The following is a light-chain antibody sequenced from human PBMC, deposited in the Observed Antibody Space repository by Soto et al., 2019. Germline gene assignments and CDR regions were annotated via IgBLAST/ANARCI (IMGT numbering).Light chain of an antibody. CDR1: SSDVGGYDY. V-gene: IGLV2-14*01. J-gene: IGLJ1*01. CDR3: SAYTTYNTLI. CDR2: EVN. Sequence: QSALTQPASVSGSPGQSVTISCTGTSSDVGGYDYVSWYQQHPGTAPKLILYEVNNRPSGVSNRFSGSKSGNTASLIISGLQTEDEANYYCSAYTTYNTLIFGTGTKLTVL.